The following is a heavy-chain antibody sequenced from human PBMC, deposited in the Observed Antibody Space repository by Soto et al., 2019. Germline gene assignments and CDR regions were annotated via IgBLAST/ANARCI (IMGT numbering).Heavy chain of an antibody. CDR3: ARAGSTTMAPLYYYMDV. J-gene: IGHJ6*03. D-gene: IGHD2-2*01. CDR2: INPNSGGT. CDR1: GYTFTGYY. V-gene: IGHV1-2*04. Sequence: ASVKVSCKASGYTFTGYYMHWVRQAPGQGLEWMGWINPNSGGTNYAQKFQGWVTMTRDTSISTAYMELSRLRSDDTAVYYCARAGSTTMAPLYYYMDVWGKGTTVTVSS.